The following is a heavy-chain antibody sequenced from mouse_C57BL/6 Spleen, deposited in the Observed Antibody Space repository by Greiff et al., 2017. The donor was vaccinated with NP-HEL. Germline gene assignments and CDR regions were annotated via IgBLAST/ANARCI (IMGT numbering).Heavy chain of an antibody. D-gene: IGHD1-1*01. CDR3: SRTLRYSSPWFAY. CDR2: IDPSDSYT. Sequence: QVKLQQPGAELVRPGTSVKLSCKASGYTFTSYWMHWVKQRPGQGLEWIGVIDPSDSYTHYNQKFKGKATLTVDKSSSTAYMQLSSLPSEDSAVYYCSRTLRYSSPWFAYWGQGTLVTVSA. J-gene: IGHJ3*01. CDR1: GYTFTSYW. V-gene: IGHV1-59*01.